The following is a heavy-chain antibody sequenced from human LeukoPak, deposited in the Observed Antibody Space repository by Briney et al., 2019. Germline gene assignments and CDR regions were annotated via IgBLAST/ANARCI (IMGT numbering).Heavy chain of an antibody. CDR3: ASGSMVSPFDF. CDR1: GGSISSYY. J-gene: IGHJ4*02. CDR2: IYTSGST. D-gene: IGHD3-10*01. V-gene: IGHV4-4*07. Sequence: QTSETLSLTCTVSGGSISSYYWSWIRQPAGKGLEWIGRIYTSGSTNYNPSLKSRVTMSVDTSKNQFSLKLSSVTAADTAVYYCASGSMVSPFDFWGQGTLVTVSS.